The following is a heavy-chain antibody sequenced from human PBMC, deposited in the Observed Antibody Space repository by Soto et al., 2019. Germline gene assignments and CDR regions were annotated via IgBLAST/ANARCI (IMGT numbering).Heavy chain of an antibody. CDR1: GFTFSSYS. CDR2: ISSSSSTI. V-gene: IGHV3-48*01. Sequence: EVQLVESGGGLVQPGGSLRLSCAASGFTFSSYSMNWVRQAPGKGLEWVSYISSSSSTIYYADSVKGRFTISRDNAKNSLYLLMNSLRAEDTAVYYCARYCSGGSCCSVSYDIWGQGTMGTGSS. CDR3: ARYCSGGSCCSVSYDI. D-gene: IGHD2-15*01. J-gene: IGHJ3*02.